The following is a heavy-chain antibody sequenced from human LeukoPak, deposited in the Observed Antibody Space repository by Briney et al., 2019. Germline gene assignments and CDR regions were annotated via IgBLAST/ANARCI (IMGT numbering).Heavy chain of an antibody. V-gene: IGHV1-2*02. CDR1: GYTFTGYY. CDR3: ARGASAEYFPH. CDR2: INPNSGGT. J-gene: IGHJ1*01. Sequence: ASVKVSGKASGYTFTGYYMHWVRQAPGQGLEWMGWINPNSGGTEYAQKFQGRVTMTRDTSISTAYMELSSLSSDDTAMYFCARGASAEYFPHWGQGTLVTVSS.